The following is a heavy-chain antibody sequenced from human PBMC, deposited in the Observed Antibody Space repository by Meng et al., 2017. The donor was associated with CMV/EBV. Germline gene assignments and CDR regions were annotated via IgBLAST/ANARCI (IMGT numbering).Heavy chain of an antibody. Sequence: LSLTCAASGFTFSSYAMHWVRQAPGKGLEWVAVISYDGSNKYYADSVKGRFTISRDNSKNTLYLQMNGLRAEDTAVYYCARDGARYCSSTSCYLNYYYGMDVWGQGTTVTVSS. CDR1: GFTFSSYA. J-gene: IGHJ6*02. CDR2: ISYDGSNK. V-gene: IGHV3-30-3*01. CDR3: ARDGARYCSSTSCYLNYYYGMDV. D-gene: IGHD2-2*01.